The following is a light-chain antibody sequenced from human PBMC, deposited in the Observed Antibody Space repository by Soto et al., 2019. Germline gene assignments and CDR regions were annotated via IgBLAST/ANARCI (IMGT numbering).Light chain of an antibody. CDR2: GAS. CDR3: QHYKNYPWT. CDR1: QDVGRY. J-gene: IGKJ1*01. Sequence: AIRMTQSPSSRSASAGDRVAIACRASQDVGRYLAWYQQKPGQAPKLLIYGASTLQSGVPSRFSGGGSGTDFTLTISCLQSEDFATYYCQHYKNYPWTFGQGTNVEIK. V-gene: IGKV1-8*01.